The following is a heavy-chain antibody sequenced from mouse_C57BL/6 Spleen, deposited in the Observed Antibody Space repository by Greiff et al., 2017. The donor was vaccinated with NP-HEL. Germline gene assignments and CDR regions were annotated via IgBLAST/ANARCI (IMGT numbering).Heavy chain of an antibody. V-gene: IGHV1-55*01. CDR2: IYPGSGST. CDR1: GYTFTSYW. J-gene: IGHJ2*01. D-gene: IGHD1-1*01. Sequence: QVQLQQPGAELVKPGASVKMSCKASGYTFTSYWITWVKQRPGQGLEWIGDIYPGSGSTNYNKKFKSKATLTVDTSSSTAYMQLSSLTSEDSAVYYCARSGPTVVATNFDYWGQGTTLTVSS. CDR3: ARSGPTVVATNFDY.